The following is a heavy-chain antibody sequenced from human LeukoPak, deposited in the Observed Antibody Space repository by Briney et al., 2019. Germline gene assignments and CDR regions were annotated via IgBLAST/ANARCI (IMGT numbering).Heavy chain of an antibody. CDR1: GFTFSKFW. CDR3: ARLTSGHDAFDI. J-gene: IGHJ3*02. D-gene: IGHD3-9*01. Sequence: GGSLRLSCAASGFTFSKFWMSWVRQAPGKGLEWVSYISSSSSTIYYADSVKGRFTISRDNAKNSLYLQMNSLRDEDTAVYYCARLTSGHDAFDIWGQGTMVTVSS. CDR2: ISSSSSTI. V-gene: IGHV3-48*02.